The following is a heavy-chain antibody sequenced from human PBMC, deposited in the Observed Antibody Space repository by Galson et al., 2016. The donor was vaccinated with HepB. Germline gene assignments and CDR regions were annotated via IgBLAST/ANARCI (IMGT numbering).Heavy chain of an antibody. CDR2: ISSSSSYI. J-gene: IGHJ6*03. Sequence: SLRLSCAASGFTFRTYNMNWVRQAPGEGLQWVSSISSSSSYIYYADSVMGRFTISRDNAKNSLYLQMNSLRAEDTAVYYCAREGFSSRWESVYYYYMDVWGKGTTVTVSS. V-gene: IGHV3-21*01. CDR3: AREGFSSRWESVYYYYMDV. CDR1: GFTFRTYN. D-gene: IGHD6-13*01.